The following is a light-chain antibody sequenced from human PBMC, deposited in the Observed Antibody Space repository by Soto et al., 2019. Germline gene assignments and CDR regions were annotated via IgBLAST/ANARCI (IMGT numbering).Light chain of an antibody. J-gene: IGLJ2*01. CDR1: SSDSGAYNY. CDR3: CSYAASTTPLV. V-gene: IGLV2-14*03. CDR2: DVS. Sequence: QSALTQPASVSGSPGQSITISCTGTSSDSGAYNYVSWYQQHPGRVPKVILYDVSSRPSGISNRFSGSKSGNTASLTISGLQPEDDADYFCCSYAASTTPLVFGGGTKLTVL.